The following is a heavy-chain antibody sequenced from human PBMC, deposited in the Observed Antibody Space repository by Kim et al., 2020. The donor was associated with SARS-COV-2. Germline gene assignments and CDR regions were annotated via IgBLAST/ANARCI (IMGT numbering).Heavy chain of an antibody. CDR1: GGSISSSSYY. D-gene: IGHD6-13*01. CDR2: IYYSGST. V-gene: IGHV4-39*07. J-gene: IGHJ5*02. Sequence: SETLSLTCTVSGGSISSSSYYWGWIRQPPGKGLEWIGSIYYSGSTYYNPSLKSRVTISVDTSKNQFSLKLSSVTAADTAVYYCAREEMSSLDYNWFDPWGQGTLVTVSS. CDR3: AREEMSSLDYNWFDP.